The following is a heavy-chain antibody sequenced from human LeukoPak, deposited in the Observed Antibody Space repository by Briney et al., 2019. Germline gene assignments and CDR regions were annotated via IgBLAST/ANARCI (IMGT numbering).Heavy chain of an antibody. CDR1: GYTFTSYG. Sequence: ASVKVSCKASGYTFTSYGISWVRQAPGQGLEWMGWISAYNGNTNYASTSTAYMELWSLRSDDTAVYYCARDQQWLTYYFDYWGQGTLVTVSS. J-gene: IGHJ4*02. CDR2: ISAYNGNT. V-gene: IGHV1-18*01. CDR3: ARDQQWLTYYFDY. D-gene: IGHD6-19*01.